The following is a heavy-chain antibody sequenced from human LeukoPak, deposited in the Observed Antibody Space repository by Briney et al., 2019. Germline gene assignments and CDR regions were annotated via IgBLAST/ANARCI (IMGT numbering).Heavy chain of an antibody. Sequence: PGGSLRLSCAASGFTFSSYGMHWVRQAPGKGLEWVAFIRYDGSNKYYADSVKGRFTISRDNAKNTLYLQMNSLRAEDTAVYYCARPGYDILTGYGWYFDLWGRGTLVTVSS. CDR2: IRYDGSNK. V-gene: IGHV3-30*02. CDR1: GFTFSSYG. J-gene: IGHJ2*01. D-gene: IGHD3-9*01. CDR3: ARPGYDILTGYGWYFDL.